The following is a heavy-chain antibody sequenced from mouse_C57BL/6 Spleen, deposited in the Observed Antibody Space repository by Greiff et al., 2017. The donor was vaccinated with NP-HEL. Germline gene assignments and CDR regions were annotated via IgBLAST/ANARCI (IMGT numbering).Heavy chain of an antibody. CDR1: GYTFTDYE. CDR2: IDPETGGN. CDR3: TREGDYVYAMDY. Sequence: VQLQQSGAELVRPGASVTLSCKASGYTFTDYEMHWVKQTPVHGLEWIGAIDPETGGNAYNQKFKGKAILTADKSSSTAYMELRSLTSEDSAVYYCTREGDYVYAMDYWGQGTSVTVSS. V-gene: IGHV1-15*01. J-gene: IGHJ4*01. D-gene: IGHD2-4*01.